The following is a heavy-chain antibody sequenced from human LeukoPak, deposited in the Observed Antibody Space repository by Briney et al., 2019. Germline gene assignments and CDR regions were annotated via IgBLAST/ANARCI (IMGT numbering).Heavy chain of an antibody. J-gene: IGHJ4*02. V-gene: IGHV1-8*03. CDR2: MNPNSGNT. CDR3: ARSRGSSWYGDVPSIDY. D-gene: IGHD6-13*01. CDR1: GYTFTSYD. Sequence: ASVKVSCKASGYTFTSYDINWVRQATGQGLEWMGWMNPNSGNTGYAQKFQGRVTITRNTSISTAYMELSSLRSEDTAVYYCARSRGSSWYGDVPSIDYWGQGTLVTVSS.